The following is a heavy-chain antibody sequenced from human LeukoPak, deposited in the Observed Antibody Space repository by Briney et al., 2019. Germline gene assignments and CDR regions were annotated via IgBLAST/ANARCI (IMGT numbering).Heavy chain of an antibody. Sequence: GGSLRLSCAASGFTFDDYAMHWVRQAPGKGLEWVSLITGDGVMRYYVDSVKGRFTISRDNSKKSLYLQMSSLRAEDTAVYYCARASTQIGSFDYWGQGTLVTVSS. J-gene: IGHJ4*02. CDR2: ITGDGVMR. CDR1: GFTFDDYA. CDR3: ARASTQIGSFDY. D-gene: IGHD2-2*01. V-gene: IGHV3-43*02.